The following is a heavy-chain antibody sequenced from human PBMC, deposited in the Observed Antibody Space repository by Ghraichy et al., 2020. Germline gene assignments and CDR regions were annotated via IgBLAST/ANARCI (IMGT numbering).Heavy chain of an antibody. Sequence: GGSLRLSCAASGFTFSSYSMNWVRQAPGKGLEWVSYISGGSDTKYYADSVKGRFAISRDNAKNSLYLQMNSLRDEDTAVYYCVRDQSSLFDYWGQGTLVTVSS. CDR3: VRDQSSLFDY. V-gene: IGHV3-48*02. D-gene: IGHD6-13*01. J-gene: IGHJ4*02. CDR2: ISGGSDTK. CDR1: GFTFSSYS.